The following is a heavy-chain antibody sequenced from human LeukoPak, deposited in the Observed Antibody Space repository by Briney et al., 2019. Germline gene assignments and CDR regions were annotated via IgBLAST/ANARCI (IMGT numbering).Heavy chain of an antibody. CDR3: ARDRGRYCSGGSCYMFRDYYYGMDV. V-gene: IGHV4-4*07. Sequence: PSETLSLTCTVSGGSISSYYWSWIRQPAGKGLEWIGRIYTSGSTNYNPSLKSRVTMSVDTSKNQFSLKLSSVTAADTAVYYCARDRGRYCSGGSCYMFRDYYYGMDVRGQGTTVTVSS. D-gene: IGHD2-15*01. J-gene: IGHJ6*02. CDR2: IYTSGST. CDR1: GGSISSYY.